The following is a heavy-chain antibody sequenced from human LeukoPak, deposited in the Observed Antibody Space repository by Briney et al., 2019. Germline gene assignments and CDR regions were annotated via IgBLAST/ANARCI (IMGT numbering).Heavy chain of an antibody. D-gene: IGHD6-13*01. Sequence: GRSLRLSCAASGFTFDDYAMPWVRQAPGKGLEWVSGISWNSGSIGYADSVKGRFTISRDNAKNSLCLQMNSLRAEDTALYYCAKDRAAALYYYMDVWGKGTTVTVSS. CDR1: GFTFDDYA. J-gene: IGHJ6*03. CDR3: AKDRAAALYYYMDV. V-gene: IGHV3-9*01. CDR2: ISWNSGSI.